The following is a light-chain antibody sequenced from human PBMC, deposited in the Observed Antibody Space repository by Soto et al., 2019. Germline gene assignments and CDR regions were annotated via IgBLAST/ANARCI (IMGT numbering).Light chain of an antibody. CDR1: QGISNY. V-gene: IGKV1-17*03. CDR2: GAS. CDR3: QQFHDYPIT. J-gene: IGKJ5*01. Sequence: DIQMTQSPSAMSASVGDTVTITCRASQGISNYLAWFQQKPGKVPERLIFGASSLQSGVPSRFSGSESGTAFTLTISSLQPEDSATYYCQQFHDYPITFGQGTRLEIK.